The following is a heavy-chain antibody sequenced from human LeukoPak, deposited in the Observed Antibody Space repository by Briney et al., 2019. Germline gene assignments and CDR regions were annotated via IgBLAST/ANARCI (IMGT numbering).Heavy chain of an antibody. D-gene: IGHD2-2*01. CDR1: GGSISSYY. V-gene: IGHV4-59*01. Sequence: PSETLSLTCTASGGSISSYYWSWIRQPPGKGLEWIGYINYSGSTNYNPSLKSRVTISVDTSKNQFSLKLRSVSAADTAVYYCARGSDPIVVVPTAFDYWGQGTLVTVSS. J-gene: IGHJ4*02. CDR3: ARGSDPIVVVPTAFDY. CDR2: INYSGST.